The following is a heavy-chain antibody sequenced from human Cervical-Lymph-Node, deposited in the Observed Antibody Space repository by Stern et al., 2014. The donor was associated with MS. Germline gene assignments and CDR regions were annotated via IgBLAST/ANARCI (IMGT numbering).Heavy chain of an antibody. CDR1: GLSLSNPRMG. Sequence: ESGPVLVKPTETLTLTCSVSGLSLSNPRMGVSWIRQPPGKALEWLAHIFSTDEKSYSTSLESRLTITRGTSKSQVVLTMTNMDPVDTATYYWARSYSGTYLDWFDPWGQGTLVTVSS. J-gene: IGHJ5*02. D-gene: IGHD1-26*01. CDR3: ARSYSGTYLDWFDP. CDR2: IFSTDEK. V-gene: IGHV2-26*01.